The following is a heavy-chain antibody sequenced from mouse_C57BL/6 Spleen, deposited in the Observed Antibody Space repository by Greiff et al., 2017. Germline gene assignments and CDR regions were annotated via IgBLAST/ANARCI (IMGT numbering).Heavy chain of an antibody. D-gene: IGHD1-1*02. V-gene: IGHV1-82*01. CDR1: GYAFSSSW. CDR2: IDPGDGGT. Sequence: VKLQQSGPELVKPGASVKISCKASGYAFSSSWMNWVKQRPGKGLEWIGRIDPGDGGTKYNGKFKGKATLTADKSSSTAYMQLSSLTSEDSAVYFCAFMVSYAMDYWGQGTSVTVSS. J-gene: IGHJ4*01. CDR3: AFMVSYAMDY.